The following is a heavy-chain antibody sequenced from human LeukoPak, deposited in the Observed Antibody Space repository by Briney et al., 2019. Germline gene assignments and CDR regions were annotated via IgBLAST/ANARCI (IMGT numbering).Heavy chain of an antibody. J-gene: IGHJ4*02. CDR3: ARASHCSDGSCYSDY. V-gene: IGHV1-18*01. CDR1: GYTFSSYS. CDR2: ISAYNGNT. D-gene: IGHD2-15*01. Sequence: GASVKVSCKASGYTFSSYSISWVRQAPGQGLEWMGWISAYNGNTIYAQKVKGRVTMTTDTSTSTAYMELRSLKSDDTAVYYCARASHCSDGSCYSDYWGQGTLVTVSS.